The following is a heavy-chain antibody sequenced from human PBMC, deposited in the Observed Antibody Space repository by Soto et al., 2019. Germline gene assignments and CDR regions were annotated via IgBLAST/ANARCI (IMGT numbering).Heavy chain of an antibody. CDR2: IYSGGST. J-gene: IGHJ6*03. Sequence: PGGSLRLSCAASGFTVSSNYMSWVRQAPGKGLEWDSVIYSGGSTHYADSVKGRFTISRDNSRNTLYLQMNSLRAEDTAVYYCARDRLGIAVAEKNRYYYYYYMDVWGKGTTVTVSS. D-gene: IGHD6-19*01. CDR1: GFTVSSNY. CDR3: ARDRLGIAVAEKNRYYYYYYMDV. V-gene: IGHV3-66*01.